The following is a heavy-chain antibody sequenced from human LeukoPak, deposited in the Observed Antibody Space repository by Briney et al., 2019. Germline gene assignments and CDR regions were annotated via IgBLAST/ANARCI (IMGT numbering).Heavy chain of an antibody. D-gene: IGHD3-9*01. CDR1: GYTCTGYY. CDR2: INPNSGGT. V-gene: IGHV1-2*02. J-gene: IGHJ6*03. Sequence: ASVKVSCKASGYTCTGYYMHWVRQAPGQGLEWMGWINPNSGGTNYAQKFQGRVTMTRDTSISTAYMELSRLRSDDTAVYYCAREVRVLRYFDWLLPYYYYYYMDVWGKGTTVTISS. CDR3: AREVRVLRYFDWLLPYYYYYYMDV.